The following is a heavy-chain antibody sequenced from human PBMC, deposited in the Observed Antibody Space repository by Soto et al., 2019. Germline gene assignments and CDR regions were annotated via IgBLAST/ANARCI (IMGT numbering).Heavy chain of an antibody. V-gene: IGHV1-18*01. CDR1: GYTFTRYG. CDR2: ISADTGTR. CDR3: ARTPVDTSMWSGLDP. J-gene: IGHJ5*02. Sequence: QDQLVQSGGEVEKPGASVKVSCKASGYTFTRYGISWVRQAPGQGLEWLGWISADTGTRFYAQKFQGRVTMTTDMATTTAYMELGSLRSDVTGVYYWARTPVDTSMWSGLDPWGQGTQVTVSS. D-gene: IGHD1-26*01.